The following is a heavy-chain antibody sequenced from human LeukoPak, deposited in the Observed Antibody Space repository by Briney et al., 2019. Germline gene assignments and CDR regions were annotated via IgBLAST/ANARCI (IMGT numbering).Heavy chain of an antibody. CDR3: ARGLVGLYVMDV. CDR2: MNPNSGNT. D-gene: IGHD3-16*01. CDR1: GYTFTSYD. V-gene: IGHV1-8*01. Sequence: ASVKVSCKASGYTFTSYDINWVRRATGQGLERMGWMNPNSGNTGYAQKFQGRVTMTRNTSISTAYMELSSLRSEDTAVYYCARGLVGLYVMDVWGQGTTVTVSS. J-gene: IGHJ6*02.